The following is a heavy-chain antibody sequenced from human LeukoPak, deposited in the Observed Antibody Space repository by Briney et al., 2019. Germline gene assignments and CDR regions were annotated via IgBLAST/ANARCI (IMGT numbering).Heavy chain of an antibody. Sequence: GGSLRLSCAASGFSFSDYYMDWVRQAPGKGVGWGGGSRNKANRYTTEYAASVKGRFTISRDDSKNSLYLQMNSLKTEDTAVFYCARAGYCSGGSCYDAFHVWGRGTMVTVSS. CDR1: GFSFSDYY. J-gene: IGHJ3*01. CDR2: SRNKANRYTT. V-gene: IGHV3-72*01. CDR3: ARAGYCSGGSCYDAFHV. D-gene: IGHD2-15*01.